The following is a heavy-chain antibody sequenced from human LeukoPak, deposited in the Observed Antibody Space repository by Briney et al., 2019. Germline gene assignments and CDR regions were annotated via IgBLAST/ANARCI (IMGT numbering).Heavy chain of an antibody. Sequence: GGSLRLSCAASGFTFSRYSMNWVRQAPGKGLVWVSYISRSSSTIHYADSVKGRFTISRDNAKSSLFLQMNSLRAEDTAVYYCARDGGATMVRGVATYDSWGQGTLVTVSS. D-gene: IGHD3-10*01. V-gene: IGHV3-48*04. CDR2: ISRSSSTI. CDR3: ARDGGATMVRGVATYDS. CDR1: GFTFSRYS. J-gene: IGHJ4*02.